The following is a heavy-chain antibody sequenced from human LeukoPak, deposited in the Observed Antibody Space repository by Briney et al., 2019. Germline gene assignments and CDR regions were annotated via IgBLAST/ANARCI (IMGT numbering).Heavy chain of an antibody. CDR1: GFTFSSYW. Sequence: GGSLRLSCAASGFTFSSYWMSWVRQAPGKGLEWVANIKQDGSEKYYVDSVKGRFTIFRDNAKNSLYLQMNSLRAEDTAVYYCAREAYDSSGYYNYWGQGTLVTVSS. CDR3: AREAYDSSGYYNY. CDR2: IKQDGSEK. V-gene: IGHV3-7*01. J-gene: IGHJ4*02. D-gene: IGHD3-22*01.